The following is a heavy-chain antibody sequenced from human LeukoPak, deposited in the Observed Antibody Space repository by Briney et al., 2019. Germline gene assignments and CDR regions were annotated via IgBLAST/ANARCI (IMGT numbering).Heavy chain of an antibody. CDR3: AKVGTERWGFYDSSGYPDY. CDR1: GFTFSSYA. V-gene: IGHV3-23*01. J-gene: IGHJ4*02. D-gene: IGHD3-22*01. Sequence: PGGSLRLSCAASGFTFSSYAMSWVRQAPGKGLEWVSAISGSGGSTYYADSVKGRFTISRDNSKNTLYLQMNSLRAEDTAVYYCAKVGTERWGFYDSSGYPDYWGQGTLVTVSS. CDR2: ISGSGGST.